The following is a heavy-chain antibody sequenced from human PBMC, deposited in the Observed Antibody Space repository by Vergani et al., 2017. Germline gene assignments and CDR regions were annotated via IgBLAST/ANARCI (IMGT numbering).Heavy chain of an antibody. J-gene: IGHJ3*02. CDR1: GVTFSSYS. CDR2: ISSSSSTI. CDR3: AKTHPSAAGISADAFDI. V-gene: IGHV3-48*01. D-gene: IGHD6-13*01. Sequence: ELQLVESGGGLVQPGGSLRLSCAASGVTFSSYSMNWGRQAPGKGLEWVSYISSSSSTIYYADSVKGRFTISRDNAKNTLYLQMNSLRAEDTAVYYCAKTHPSAAGISADAFDIWGQGTMVTVSS.